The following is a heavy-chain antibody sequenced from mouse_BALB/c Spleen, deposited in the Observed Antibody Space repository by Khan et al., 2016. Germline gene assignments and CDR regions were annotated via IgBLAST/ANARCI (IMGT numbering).Heavy chain of an antibody. CDR2: IDPATGNT. Sequence: VQLKESGAELVKPGASVKLSCTASGFNIKDTYMHWVKQRPEQGLEWIGRIDPATGNTKYDPKFQGKATITADTSSIPAYLQLSSLTSEDTAVYYCATVYYDYDDAMDYWGQGTSVTVSS. D-gene: IGHD2-4*01. V-gene: IGHV14-3*02. J-gene: IGHJ4*01. CDR1: GFNIKDTY. CDR3: ATVYYDYDDAMDY.